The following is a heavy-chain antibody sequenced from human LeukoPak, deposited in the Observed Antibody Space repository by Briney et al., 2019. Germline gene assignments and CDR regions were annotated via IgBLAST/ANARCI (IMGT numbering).Heavy chain of an antibody. CDR1: GVSVTSYY. CDR2: ISSSGSA. V-gene: IGHV4-59*02. J-gene: IGHJ4*02. D-gene: IGHD5-12*01. Sequence: SETLSLTCTVSGVSVTSYYWNWIRQPPGKGLEWIGYISSSGSATYNPSLKTRVTIFLDTSQNQVSLKLSSVTAADTAVYYCARIGGTYSGYDYWGQGTLATVSS. CDR3: ARIGGTYSGYDY.